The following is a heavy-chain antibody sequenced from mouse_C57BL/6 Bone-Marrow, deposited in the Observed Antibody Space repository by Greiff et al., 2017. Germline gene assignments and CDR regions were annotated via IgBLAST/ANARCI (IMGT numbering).Heavy chain of an antibody. V-gene: IGHV1-64*01. J-gene: IGHJ1*03. CDR2: IHPNSGST. CDR1: GYTFTSYW. CDR3: ARFYDGYLWYFDV. Sequence: VQLQQPGAELVKPGASVKLSYKASGYTFTSYWMHWVKQRPGQGLEWIGMIHPNSGSTNYNEKFKSKATLTVDKSSSTAYMQLSSLTSEDSAVYYCARFYDGYLWYFDVWGTGTTVTVSS. D-gene: IGHD2-3*01.